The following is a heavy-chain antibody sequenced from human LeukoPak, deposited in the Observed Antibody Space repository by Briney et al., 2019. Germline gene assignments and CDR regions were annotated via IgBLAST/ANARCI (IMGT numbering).Heavy chain of an antibody. CDR3: AREHGFTVGAIRFDP. D-gene: IGHD1-26*01. Sequence: GGSLRLSCVGSGFTFSSYAMKWVRQAPGKGLEWVSYISSSSGTIYYADSVKGRFTVSRDNAKNSLYLQMNSLRAEDTAVYYCAREHGFTVGAIRFDPWGQGTLVTVSS. CDR2: ISSSSGTI. J-gene: IGHJ5*02. V-gene: IGHV3-48*01. CDR1: GFTFSSYA.